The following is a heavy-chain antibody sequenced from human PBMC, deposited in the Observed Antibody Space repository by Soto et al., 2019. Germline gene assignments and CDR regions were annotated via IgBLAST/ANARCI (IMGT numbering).Heavy chain of an antibody. J-gene: IGHJ4*02. CDR2: IYYSGST. CDR3: ARAPQCRCGSCYTGDYYFEV. CDR1: GGSFSSADYY. Sequence: SATLSLTCTVSGGSFSSADYYWTWIRQPPGKGLEWVGYIYYSGSTYYNPSLKSRVTISVDRSKNQFSLKLSSVTAADTAVYYCARAPQCRCGSCYTGDYYFEVWGQGTLVTVSS. V-gene: IGHV4-30-4*01. D-gene: IGHD2-15*01.